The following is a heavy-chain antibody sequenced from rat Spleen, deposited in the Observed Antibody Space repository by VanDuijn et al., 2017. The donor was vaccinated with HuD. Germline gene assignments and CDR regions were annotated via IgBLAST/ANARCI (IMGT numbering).Heavy chain of an antibody. D-gene: IGHD1-11*01. Sequence: QVXXKESGPXXXQPXXXLSXXCTXXXFSLSNYGVXWVRQXPGKGLEWMGVIWGNGSPNYNSALKSRLSISRDTSKSQVFLKMNSLQTEDTAIYFCTRTYGGYTSHWFAYWGQGTLVTVSS. J-gene: IGHJ3*01. V-gene: IGHV2-13*01. CDR2: IWGNGSP. CDR1: XFSLSNYG. CDR3: TRTYGGYTSHWFAY.